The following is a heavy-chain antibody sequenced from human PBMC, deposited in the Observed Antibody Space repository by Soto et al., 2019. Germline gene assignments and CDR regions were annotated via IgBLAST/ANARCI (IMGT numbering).Heavy chain of an antibody. V-gene: IGHV1-69*08. Sequence: QVQLVQSGTEVKKPGSSVKVSCRASGTTFNSYTVSWVRQAPGHGLEWLGRIIPVLGTTEYAQRYRGRVTITADKSKTTVYMELSGLRSEDTAIYFSARRIYCGVDCYTRYYYGMDVWGQGTTVTVSS. D-gene: IGHD2-21*02. CDR2: IIPVLGTT. CDR1: GTTFNSYT. CDR3: ARRIYCGVDCYTRYYYGMDV. J-gene: IGHJ6*02.